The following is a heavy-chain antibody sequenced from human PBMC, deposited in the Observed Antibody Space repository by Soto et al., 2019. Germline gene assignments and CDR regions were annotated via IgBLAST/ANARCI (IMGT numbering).Heavy chain of an antibody. J-gene: IGHJ4*02. CDR1: GFTISSNA. V-gene: IGHV3-23*01. Sequence: VGSLRLSCAASGFTISSNAMYWVRQAPGKGLEWVSAISDRGDTTHYADSVKGRFTISRDTSKNTLYLQLNTLRADDTAVYYCAKDKPGTTSFDYWGQGTLVTVSS. D-gene: IGHD1-1*01. CDR3: AKDKPGTTSFDY. CDR2: ISDRGDTT.